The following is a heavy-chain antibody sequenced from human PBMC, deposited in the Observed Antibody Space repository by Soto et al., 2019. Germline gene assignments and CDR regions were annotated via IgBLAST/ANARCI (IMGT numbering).Heavy chain of an antibody. Sequence: PGESLKISCKGSGYSFTSYWIGWVRQMPGKGLEWMGIIYPGDSDTRYSPSFQGQVTISADKSISTAYLQWSSLKASDTAMYYCARQAYDILTGYLGMYYYYYMDVWGKGTTVTVSS. D-gene: IGHD3-9*01. V-gene: IGHV5-51*01. CDR1: GYSFTSYW. J-gene: IGHJ6*03. CDR2: IYPGDSDT. CDR3: ARQAYDILTGYLGMYYYYYMDV.